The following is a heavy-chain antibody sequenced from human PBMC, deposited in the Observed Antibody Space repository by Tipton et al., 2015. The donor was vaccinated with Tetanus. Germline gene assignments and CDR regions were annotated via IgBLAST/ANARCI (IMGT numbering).Heavy chain of an antibody. D-gene: IGHD3-16*01. Sequence: TLSLTCTVSGGSISGGDHVWNWIRQPPGKGLEWIGYIYSSGSISYNPSLKSRLSISRDTSKNQFSMNLTSVTAADGAVYYCARVGGWAIPLDAVKRGSFWYFDLWGRGSLVTVSS. CDR3: ARVGGWAIPLDAVKRGSFWYFDL. V-gene: IGHV4-30-4*01. J-gene: IGHJ2*01. CDR2: IYSSGSI. CDR1: GGSISGGDHV.